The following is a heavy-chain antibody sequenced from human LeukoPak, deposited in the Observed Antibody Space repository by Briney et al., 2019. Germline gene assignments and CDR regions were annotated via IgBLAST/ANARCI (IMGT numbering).Heavy chain of an antibody. V-gene: IGHV1-18*01. CDR3: ARDGPTAEYPLDY. Sequence: ASVKVSCKASGYSFTRYGFTWVRQAPGEGLEWMGWINPYNDQTNYEQKFQGRVTLTTDTSTSTAYMELRNLKSDDTAVYYCARDGPTAEYPLDYWGQGTRVTVPS. J-gene: IGHJ4*02. CDR1: GYSFTRYG. D-gene: IGHD1-1*01. CDR2: INPYNDQT.